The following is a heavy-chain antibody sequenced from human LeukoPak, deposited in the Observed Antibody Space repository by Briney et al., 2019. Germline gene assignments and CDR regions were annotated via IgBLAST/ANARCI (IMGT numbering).Heavy chain of an antibody. CDR3: ARGSYYDFWSGYSAGNWFDP. CDR2: IYTSGST. CDR1: GGSISSYY. V-gene: IGHV4-4*07. J-gene: IGHJ5*02. Sequence: PSETLSLTCTVSGGSISSYYWSWIRQPAGKGLEWIGRIYTSGSTNYNPSLKSRVTMSVDTSKNQFSLKLSSVTAADTAVYYCARGSYYDFWSGYSAGNWFDPWGQGTLVTVSS. D-gene: IGHD3-3*01.